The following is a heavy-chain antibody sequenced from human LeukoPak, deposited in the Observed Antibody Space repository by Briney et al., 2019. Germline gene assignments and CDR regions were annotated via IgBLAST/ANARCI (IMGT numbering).Heavy chain of an antibody. CDR3: TRSDSGQIDY. J-gene: IGHJ4*02. D-gene: IGHD5-12*01. Sequence: GGSLRLSCATSGFTLSSYWMHWVRQAPGKGLVWVSRINSDGSSTTYADSVKGRFTISRDNAKNTLYPQMNSLRAEDTALHYCTRSDSGQIDYWGQGTLVSVSS. CDR1: GFTLSSYW. V-gene: IGHV3-74*01. CDR2: INSDGSST.